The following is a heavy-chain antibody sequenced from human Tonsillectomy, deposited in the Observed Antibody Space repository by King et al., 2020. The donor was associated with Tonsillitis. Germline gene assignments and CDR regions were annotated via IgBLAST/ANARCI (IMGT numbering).Heavy chain of an antibody. CDR2: ISGNGGST. CDR1: GFTFNSYA. CDR3: AKSVRSGDYWNIGEDHWFDP. J-gene: IGHJ5*02. Sequence: DVQLVESGGDLVQPGGSLRLSCVASGFTFNSYAMSWVRQAPGKGLEWVSAISGNGGSTYYADSVKGRFTISRDNSKNTVFLQMNSLRAEDTAVYYCAKSVRSGDYWNIGEDHWFDPWGQGTLVTVSS. D-gene: IGHD3-10*01. V-gene: IGHV3-23*04.